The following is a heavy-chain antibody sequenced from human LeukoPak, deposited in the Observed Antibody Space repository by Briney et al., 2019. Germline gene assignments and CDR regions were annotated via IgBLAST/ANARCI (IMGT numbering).Heavy chain of an antibody. J-gene: IGHJ5*02. CDR2: MNPNSGNT. Sequence: ASVKVSCKASGYTFTSYDINWVRQATGQGLEWMGWMNPNSGNTGYAQKFQGRVTITRNTSISTAYMELSSLRSEDTAVYYCARGFSWELRAGTWFDPWGQGTLVTVSP. D-gene: IGHD1-26*01. CDR1: GYTFTSYD. CDR3: ARGFSWELRAGTWFDP. V-gene: IGHV1-8*03.